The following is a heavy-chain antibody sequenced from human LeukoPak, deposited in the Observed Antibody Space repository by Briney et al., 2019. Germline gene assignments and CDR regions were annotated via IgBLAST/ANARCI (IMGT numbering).Heavy chain of an antibody. V-gene: IGHV3-30-3*01. Sequence: GGSLRLSCAPSGFTFSNYAMDWVRQAPGKGLEWVAVISYDGSNKYYADSVKGRFTISRDNSKNTLYLQMNSLRAEDTAVYYCARELNDSIKSAFYIWGQGTMVTVSS. D-gene: IGHD3-22*01. CDR2: ISYDGSNK. J-gene: IGHJ3*02. CDR3: ARELNDSIKSAFYI. CDR1: GFTFSNYA.